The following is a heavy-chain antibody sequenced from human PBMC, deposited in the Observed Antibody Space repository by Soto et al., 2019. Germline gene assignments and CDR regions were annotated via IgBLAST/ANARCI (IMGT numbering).Heavy chain of an antibody. V-gene: IGHV1-69*13. CDR2: IMPVFSTP. D-gene: IGHD3-3*02. J-gene: IGHJ6*02. CDR3: ARDKDRQQLGGNYYYIMDV. CDR1: GGTFRTSA. Sequence: SVKVSCKTSGGTFRTSAISWVRQAPGQGLEWMGGIMPVFSTPDYAQKFQGRVTITADESTSTAYMELSSLRSEDTAVYYCARDKDRQQLGGNYYYIMDVWGQGTTVTV.